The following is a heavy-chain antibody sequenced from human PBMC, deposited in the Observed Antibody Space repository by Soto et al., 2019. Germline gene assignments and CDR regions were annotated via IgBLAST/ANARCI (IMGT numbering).Heavy chain of an antibody. CDR3: ARGEVRAPFEI. V-gene: IGHV4-30-4*01. CDR2: IHNSGST. J-gene: IGHJ3*02. D-gene: IGHD1-1*01. Sequence: QEQLQESGPGLVKPSQTLSLTCTVSGGSMNSHDYYWSWIRQPPGKGLEWIGYIHNSGSTYYNPSLNGRLTISSYTPKNQFSLRLTSVTAEDTALYYCARGEVRAPFEIWGQGTMVTVSS. CDR1: GGSMNSHDYY.